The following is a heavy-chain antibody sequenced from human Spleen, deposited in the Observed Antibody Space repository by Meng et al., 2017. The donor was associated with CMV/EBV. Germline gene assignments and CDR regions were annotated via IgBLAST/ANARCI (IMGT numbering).Heavy chain of an antibody. V-gene: IGHV1-18*01. D-gene: IGHD3-22*01. J-gene: IGHJ4*02. Sequence: ASVKVSCKASGYTFTSYGISWVRQAPGQGPEWMGWITAYNGNTDYAQKFQGRVTMTTDTSTSTAYMELRSLRSDDTAVYYCARSKGGAYYYDSSDPQPFDYWGQGTLVTVSS. CDR2: ITAYNGNT. CDR3: ARSKGGAYYYDSSDPQPFDY. CDR1: GYTFTSYG.